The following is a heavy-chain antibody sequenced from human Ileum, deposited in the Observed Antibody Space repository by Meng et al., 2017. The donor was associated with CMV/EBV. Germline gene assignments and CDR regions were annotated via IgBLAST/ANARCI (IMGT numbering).Heavy chain of an antibody. CDR2: INHRGTT. CDR3: TRGRVGDWGFDF. V-gene: IGHV4-34*02. D-gene: IGHD1-26*01. J-gene: IGHJ4*02. CDR1: GGSFSSFS. Sequence: QVQLQQWGAGRLKPSETLSHTCGVNGGSFSSFSWTWIRQPPGKGPEWIGDINHRGTTNHSPSLRSRVTISIDTSKKQFSLRLSSLTAADTAVYYCTRGRVGDWGFDFWGQGTLVTVSS.